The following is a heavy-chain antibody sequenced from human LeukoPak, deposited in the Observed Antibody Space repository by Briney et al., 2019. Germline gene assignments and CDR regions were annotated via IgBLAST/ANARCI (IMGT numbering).Heavy chain of an antibody. V-gene: IGHV4-59*01. D-gene: IGHD4-23*01. CDR3: ASNDYGGRPGDAFDI. Sequence: SETLSLTCTVSGGSMSSYYWSWIRQPPGKGLEWIGYIYYSGSTNYNASLKSRVTISVGTSKNQFSLKLSSVTAADTAVYYCASNDYGGRPGDAFDIWGQGTMVTVSS. J-gene: IGHJ3*02. CDR1: GGSMSSYY. CDR2: IYYSGST.